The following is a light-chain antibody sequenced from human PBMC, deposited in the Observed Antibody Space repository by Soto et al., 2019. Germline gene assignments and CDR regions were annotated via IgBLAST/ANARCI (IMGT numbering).Light chain of an antibody. CDR3: QQYYNTLT. J-gene: IGKJ4*01. Sequence: DIVMTQSPDSLAVSLGERATINCKSSQSVLYSSNNKNYLAWYQQKPGQPPKLLIYWASTRESGVPDRFRGSGTGTGFTLTIGSLQAEDVAVYSCQQYYNTLTFSGGTKVEIK. V-gene: IGKV4-1*01. CDR2: WAS. CDR1: QSVLYSSNNKNY.